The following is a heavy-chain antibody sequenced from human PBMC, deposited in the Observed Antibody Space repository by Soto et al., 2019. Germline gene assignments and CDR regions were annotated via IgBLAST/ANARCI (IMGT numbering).Heavy chain of an antibody. D-gene: IGHD2-15*01. CDR3: AKRIVVVAATESCFDP. CDR1: GYTFTSYD. J-gene: IGHJ5*02. V-gene: IGHV1-8*01. CDR2: MNPNSGNT. Sequence: ASVKVSCKASGYTFTSYDINWVRQATGQGLEWMGWMNPNSGNTGYAQKFQGRVTMTRNTSISTAYMELSSLRSEDTAVYYCAKRIVVVAATESCFDPWGQGTLGTVSS.